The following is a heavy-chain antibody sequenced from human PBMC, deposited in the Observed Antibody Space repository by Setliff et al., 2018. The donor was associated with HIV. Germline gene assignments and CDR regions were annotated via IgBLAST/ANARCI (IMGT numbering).Heavy chain of an antibody. D-gene: IGHD3-3*01. J-gene: IGHJ6*03. CDR3: ARGGTIFGVVISNYYYMDV. CDR2: TNPDSGGT. Sequence: ASVKVSCKASGYTFTGYYMHWVRQAPGQGLEWMGWTNPDSGGTNYAQKFQGRVTMTRDTSISTAYMELSRLRSDDTAVYYCARGGTIFGVVISNYYYMDVWGKGTTVTVSS. V-gene: IGHV1-2*02. CDR1: GYTFTGYY.